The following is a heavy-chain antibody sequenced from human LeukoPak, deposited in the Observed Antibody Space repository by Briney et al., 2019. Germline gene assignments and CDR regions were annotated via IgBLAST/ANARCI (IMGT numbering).Heavy chain of an antibody. CDR1: GGSISSSSYY. D-gene: IGHD3-22*01. J-gene: IGHJ3*02. V-gene: IGHV4-39*07. CDR2: ISSSGST. CDR3: ARGPYSYDSSGAFDI. Sequence: SETLSLTCTVSGGSISSSSYYWGWIRQPPGKGLEWIGRISSSGSTNYNPSLKSRVTISVDTSKNQFSLKLSSVTAADTAVCFCARGPYSYDSSGAFDIWGQGTMVTVSS.